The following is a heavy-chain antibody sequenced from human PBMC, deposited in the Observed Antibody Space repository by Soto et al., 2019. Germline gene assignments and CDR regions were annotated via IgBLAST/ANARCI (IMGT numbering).Heavy chain of an antibody. Sequence: GGSLRLSCATSGFTFSSYAMSWVRQAPGKGLEWVSAISGSGGNTYYADSVKGRFTISRDNSKNTLYLQMNSLRAEDTAVYYCAKATAAAGSSSWFDPWGQGTLVTVSS. V-gene: IGHV3-23*01. D-gene: IGHD6-13*01. CDR2: ISGSGGNT. J-gene: IGHJ5*02. CDR3: AKATAAAGSSSWFDP. CDR1: GFTFSSYA.